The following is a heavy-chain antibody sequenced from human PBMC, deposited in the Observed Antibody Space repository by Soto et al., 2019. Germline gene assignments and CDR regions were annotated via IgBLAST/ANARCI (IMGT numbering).Heavy chain of an antibody. CDR1: AGTFDSYT. Sequence: QVQLVQSGAEVKKPGSSVKVSCSASAGTFDSYTISWVRQVPGQGLEWMGRIIPMLRMANFAQNFQGRVTMNADESTSTAYMVLSSLRSEDTAVYFCATNYGSGRTHFDHWGQGTPVTVTS. J-gene: IGHJ4*02. CDR2: IIPMLRMA. CDR3: ATNYGSGRTHFDH. V-gene: IGHV1-69*02. D-gene: IGHD3-10*01.